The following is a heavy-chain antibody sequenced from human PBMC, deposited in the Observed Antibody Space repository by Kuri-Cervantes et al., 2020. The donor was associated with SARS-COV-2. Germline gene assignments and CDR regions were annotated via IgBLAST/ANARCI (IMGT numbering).Heavy chain of an antibody. J-gene: IGHJ3*02. V-gene: IGHV1-2*04. D-gene: IGHD2-8*01. Sequence: ASVKVSCKASGYTFTGYYMHWVRQAPGQGLEWMGWIDPNSGGTNYVQKFQGWVTMTRDTSISTVYMELSRLRSDDTAVYYCARSTPFRRLMVISQGGAFDIWGQGTMVTVSS. CDR3: ARSTPFRRLMVISQGGAFDI. CDR2: IDPNSGGT. CDR1: GYTFTGYY.